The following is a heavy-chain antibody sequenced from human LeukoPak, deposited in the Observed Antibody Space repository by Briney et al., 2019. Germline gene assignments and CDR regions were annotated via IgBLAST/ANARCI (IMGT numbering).Heavy chain of an antibody. D-gene: IGHD6-19*01. CDR1: GFTFSSYG. J-gene: IGHJ4*02. Sequence: GGSLRLSCAASGFTFSSYGMHWVRQAPGKGLEWVAVIWYDGSNKYYADSVKGRFTISRDNSKNTLYLQMNSLRAKDTAVYYCAREGRQWLVYYFDYWGQGTLVTVSS. CDR2: IWYDGSNK. V-gene: IGHV3-33*01. CDR3: AREGRQWLVYYFDY.